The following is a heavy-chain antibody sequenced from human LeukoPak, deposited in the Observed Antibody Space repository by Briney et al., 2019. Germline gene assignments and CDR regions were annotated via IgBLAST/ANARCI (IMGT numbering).Heavy chain of an antibody. CDR1: GGSISSYY. CDR3: ARSIRGVIPNWFDP. J-gene: IGHJ5*02. D-gene: IGHD3-10*01. CDR2: IYYSGST. V-gene: IGHV4-59*12. Sequence: PSETLSLTCTVSGGSISSYYWSWIRQPPGKGLEWIGYIYYSGSTYYNPSLKSRVTISVDTSKNQFSLKLSSVTAADTAVYYCARSIRGVIPNWFDPCGQGTLVTVSS.